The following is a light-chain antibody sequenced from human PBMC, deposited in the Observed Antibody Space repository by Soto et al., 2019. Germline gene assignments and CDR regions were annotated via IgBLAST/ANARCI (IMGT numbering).Light chain of an antibody. CDR1: QSVLYSSNNKNY. V-gene: IGKV4-1*01. Sequence: DIVMTQSPDSLAVSLGERATINCKSSQSVLYSSNNKNYLAWYQQKPGQPPKLLIYWASTRESGVPDRFSGSGSGTDFTLTISNLQAEDVAVYYCQQYYSTLMYTFGQGTKLEIK. J-gene: IGKJ2*01. CDR3: QQYYSTLMYT. CDR2: WAS.